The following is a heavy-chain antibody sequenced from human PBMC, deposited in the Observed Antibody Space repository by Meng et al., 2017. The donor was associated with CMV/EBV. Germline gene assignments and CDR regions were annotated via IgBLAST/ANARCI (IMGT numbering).Heavy chain of an antibody. V-gene: IGHV3-30*02. CDR2: IRYDGSNK. D-gene: IGHD5-12*01. CDR1: GFTFSSYG. Sequence: GESLKISCAASGFTFSSYGIHWVRQAPGKGLEWVAFIRYDGSNKYYADSVKGRFTISRDNAKNSLYLRMNSLRAEDTAVYYCARGGSGYGSDYWGQGTLVTVSS. CDR3: ARGGSGYGSDY. J-gene: IGHJ4*02.